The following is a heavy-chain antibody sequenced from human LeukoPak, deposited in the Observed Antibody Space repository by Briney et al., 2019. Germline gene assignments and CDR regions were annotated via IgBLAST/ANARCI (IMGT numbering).Heavy chain of an antibody. J-gene: IGHJ4*02. CDR3: ARGGSTVVTFLDY. V-gene: IGHV1-69*05. CDR2: IIPIFGTA. Sequence: SVKVSCKASGYTFTSYGISWVRQAPGQGLEWMGGIIPIFGTANYAQKFQGRVTITTDESTSTAYVELSSLRSEDTAVYYCARGGSTVVTFLDYWGQGTLVTVSS. CDR1: GYTFTSYG. D-gene: IGHD4-23*01.